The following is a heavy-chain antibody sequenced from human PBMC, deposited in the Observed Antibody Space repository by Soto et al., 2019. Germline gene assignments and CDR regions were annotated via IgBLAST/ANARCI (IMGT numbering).Heavy chain of an antibody. V-gene: IGHV4-4*02. CDR1: GFTFSNAW. CDR3: AGSPPSSYYGGSGTFDY. Sequence: PGGSLRLSCAASGFTFSNAWMSWVRQAPGKGLEWIGDAYHSGSTEYNPSLKSRVSISVDKSKNQISLKLTSATAADTAVYYCAGSPPSSYYGGSGTFDYWGQGTLVTVSS. D-gene: IGHD3-10*01. CDR2: AYHSGST. J-gene: IGHJ4*02.